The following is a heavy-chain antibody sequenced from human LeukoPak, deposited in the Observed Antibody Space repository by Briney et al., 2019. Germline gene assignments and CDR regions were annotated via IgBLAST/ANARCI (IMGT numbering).Heavy chain of an antibody. Sequence: SQTLSLTCTVSGGSLSSGYYYWNWLRQPPGKGREWIGYIYYSGSTYYNPSLKSRLTISVDTSKNHYCLKLRSVTAPDTAVYYCASYPWPGNYYYMDVWGKGTTVTVSS. CDR1: GGSLSSGYYY. D-gene: IGHD3-10*01. CDR2: IYYSGST. CDR3: ASYPWPGNYYYMDV. V-gene: IGHV4-30-4*08. J-gene: IGHJ6*03.